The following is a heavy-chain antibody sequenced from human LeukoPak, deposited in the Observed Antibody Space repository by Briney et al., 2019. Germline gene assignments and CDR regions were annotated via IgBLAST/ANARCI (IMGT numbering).Heavy chain of an antibody. V-gene: IGHV3-30*04. D-gene: IGHD6-19*01. CDR2: ISYDGSNK. Sequence: PGRSLRLSCAASGFTFSSFAMYWVRQAPGKGLGWVAVISYDGSNKNYADAVKGRFTISRDNSRNTVYLQMNSLRAEDTAVYYCARAGAGLDYWGQGTLVTVSS. J-gene: IGHJ4*02. CDR1: GFTFSSFA. CDR3: ARAGAGLDY.